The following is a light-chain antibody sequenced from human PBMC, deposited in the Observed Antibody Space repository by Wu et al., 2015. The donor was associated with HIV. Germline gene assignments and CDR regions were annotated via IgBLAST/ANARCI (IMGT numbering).Light chain of an antibody. Sequence: EIVLTQSPATLSLSPGERATLSCRASQSVSSNFAWYQQKPGQPPSLLFYGASTRATGIPARFSASGSGTEFTLTINSVQSEDVAVYYCQQYKNWPRTFGQGTKVYI. CDR2: GAS. CDR1: QSVSSN. CDR3: QQYKNWPRT. J-gene: IGKJ1*01. V-gene: IGKV3-15*01.